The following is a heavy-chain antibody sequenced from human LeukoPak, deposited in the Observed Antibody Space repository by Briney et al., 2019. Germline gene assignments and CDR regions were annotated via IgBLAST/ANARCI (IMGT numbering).Heavy chain of an antibody. D-gene: IGHD3-22*01. Sequence: GGSLRLSCAASGFTFSSYGMHWVRQAPGKGLEWVAVIWYDGSNKYYADSVKGRFTISRDNSKNTLYLQMNSLRAEDTAVYYCARERAYYYDSSGYYYYYGMDVWGQGTTVTVSS. V-gene: IGHV3-33*01. J-gene: IGHJ6*02. CDR3: ARERAYYYDSSGYYYYYGMDV. CDR2: IWYDGSNK. CDR1: GFTFSSYG.